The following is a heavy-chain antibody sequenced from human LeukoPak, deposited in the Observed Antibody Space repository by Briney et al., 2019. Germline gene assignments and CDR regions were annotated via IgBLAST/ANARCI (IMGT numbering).Heavy chain of an antibody. CDR2: IKCDSGGT. D-gene: IGHD6-6*01. Sequence: DSVKVSCKSSGYTFTAYYMHWVRQAPGQGLEWMGWIKCDSGGTEYSRNYRGRVTMTRDTSISTVYMELSSLRSEDTAVYYCAREFESSYRFDYWGQGTLVTVSS. CDR1: GYTFTAYY. V-gene: IGHV1-2*02. J-gene: IGHJ4*02. CDR3: AREFESSYRFDY.